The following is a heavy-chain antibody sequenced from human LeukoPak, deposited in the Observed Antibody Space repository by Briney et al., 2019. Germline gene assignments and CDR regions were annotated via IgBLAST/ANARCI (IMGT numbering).Heavy chain of an antibody. CDR3: ARELDGVISH. D-gene: IGHD3-16*02. CDR1: AFTFTSYG. J-gene: IGHJ4*02. V-gene: IGHV3-33*01. CDR2: IWYDGSHK. Sequence: GRSLRLSCATSAFTFTSYGMQLVRQAPGKGRKRMAVIWYDGSHKYYADSLKGRFTISRDNSKNPLYLRLNSLRAEVTAVYYCARELDGVISHWGQGTLVTVSS.